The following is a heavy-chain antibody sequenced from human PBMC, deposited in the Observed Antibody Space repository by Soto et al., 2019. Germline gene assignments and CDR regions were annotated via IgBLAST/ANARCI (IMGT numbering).Heavy chain of an antibody. J-gene: IGHJ6*02. CDR3: ATRAPITISGVVYYYYYGMDV. V-gene: IGHV1-24*01. Sequence: GASVKVSCKVSGYTLTELSMHWVRQAPGKGLEWMGGFDPEDGETIYAQKFQGRVTMTEDTSTDTAYMELSSLRSEDTAAYYCATRAPITISGVVYYYYYGMDVWGQGTTVTVSS. CDR2: FDPEDGET. D-gene: IGHD3-3*01. CDR1: GYTLTELS.